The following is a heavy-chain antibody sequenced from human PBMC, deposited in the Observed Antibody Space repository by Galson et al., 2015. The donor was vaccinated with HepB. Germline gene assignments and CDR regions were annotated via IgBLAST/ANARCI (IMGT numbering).Heavy chain of an antibody. J-gene: IGHJ2*01. V-gene: IGHV1-2*02. CDR1: GYTFTGYY. CDR2: INPNSDGT. CDR3: ARDGSSSWPDWYFDL. D-gene: IGHD6-13*01. Sequence: SVKVSCKASGYTFTGYYMHWVRQAPGQGLEWMGWINPNSDGTKYVQKFQGRVTMTRDTSISTAYMELSRLRSDDTAVYYCARDGSSSWPDWYFDLWGRGTLVTVSS.